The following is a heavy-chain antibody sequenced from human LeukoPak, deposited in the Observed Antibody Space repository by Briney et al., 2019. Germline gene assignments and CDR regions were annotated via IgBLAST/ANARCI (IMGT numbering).Heavy chain of an antibody. CDR2: ISSSSSYI. D-gene: IGHD6-6*01. V-gene: IGHV3-21*01. J-gene: IGHJ3*02. CDR1: GFTVSSNS. CDR3: ARERYSSSSYAFDI. Sequence: GGSLRLSCAASGFTVSSNSMSWVRQAPGKGLEWVSFISSSSSYIYYADSVKGRFTISRDNAKNSLYLQMNSLRAEDTAVYYCARERYSSSSYAFDIWGQGTMVTVSS.